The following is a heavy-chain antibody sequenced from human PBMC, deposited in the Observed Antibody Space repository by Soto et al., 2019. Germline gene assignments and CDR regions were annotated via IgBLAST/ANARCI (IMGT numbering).Heavy chain of an antibody. Sequence: QVQLVQSGAEVKKPGSSVKVSCKASGGTFSSYAISWVRQAPGQGLEWMGGIIPIFGTANYAQKFQGRVTITEDESTRTAYRELSSLRSEGTALYYCARRVGVLRGGYFDYWCKGTLVTVSS. V-gene: IGHV1-69*01. CDR3: ARRVGVLRGGYFDY. J-gene: IGHJ4*02. D-gene: IGHD2-2*01. CDR1: GGTFSSYA. CDR2: IIPIFGTA.